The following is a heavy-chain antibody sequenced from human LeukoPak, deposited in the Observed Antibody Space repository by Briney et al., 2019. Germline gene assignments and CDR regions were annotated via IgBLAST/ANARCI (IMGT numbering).Heavy chain of an antibody. Sequence: GGSLRLSCAASGFTFSSYAMNWVRQAPGKGLEWVSAISGSGGSTYYADSVKGRFTISRDNSKNTLYLQMNSLRAEDTAVYYCAKLFSVVVVITTLIPDYWGQGTLVTVSS. D-gene: IGHD3-22*01. CDR1: GFTFSSYA. J-gene: IGHJ4*02. CDR3: AKLFSVVVVITTLIPDY. V-gene: IGHV3-23*01. CDR2: ISGSGGST.